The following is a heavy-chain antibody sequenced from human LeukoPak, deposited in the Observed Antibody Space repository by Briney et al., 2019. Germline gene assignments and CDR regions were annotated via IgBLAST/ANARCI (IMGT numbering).Heavy chain of an antibody. CDR1: GYTFTSYY. CDR3: ARVGYCSGGSCYVELDY. D-gene: IGHD2-15*01. CDR2: INPSGGST. V-gene: IGHV1-46*01. J-gene: IGHJ4*02. Sequence: ASVKVSCKASGYTFTSYYMHWVRQAPGQGLEWMGIINPSGGSTSYAQKFQGRVTMTRDMSTSTVYMELSSLRSEDTVVYYCARVGYCSGGSCYVELDYWGQGTLVTVSS.